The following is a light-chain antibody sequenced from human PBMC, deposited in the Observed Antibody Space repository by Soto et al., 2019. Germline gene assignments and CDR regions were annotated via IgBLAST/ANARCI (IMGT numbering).Light chain of an antibody. CDR3: QQHSNCPPLT. J-gene: IGKJ4*01. V-gene: IGKV3-11*01. CDR1: QSVSSY. Sequence: EIELTQSPATLSLSPGERATLSCRASQSVSSYLAWYQQKPGQAPRLLIYDASNRATGIQARFSGSGSGTDFSLTISSLQPEDFAAYYCQQHSNCPPLTFGGGTKVEIK. CDR2: DAS.